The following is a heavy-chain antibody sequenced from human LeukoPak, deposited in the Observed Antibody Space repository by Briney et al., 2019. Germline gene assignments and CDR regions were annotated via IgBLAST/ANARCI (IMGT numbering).Heavy chain of an antibody. CDR3: ARDAAAYTSAYYYYGMDV. D-gene: IGHD2-2*01. J-gene: IGHJ6*02. Sequence: PGGSLRLSCAASGFTFSDPYMSWIRQAPGKGLEWVSSISSSSSYIYYADSVKGRFTISRDNAKNSLYLQMNSLRAEDTAVYYCARDAAAYTSAYYYYGMDVWGQGTTVTVSS. CDR1: GFTFSDPY. CDR2: ISSSSSYI. V-gene: IGHV3-11*06.